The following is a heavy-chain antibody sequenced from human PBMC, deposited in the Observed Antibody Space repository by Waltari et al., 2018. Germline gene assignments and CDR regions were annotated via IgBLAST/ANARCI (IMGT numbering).Heavy chain of an antibody. CDR3: ARSYYYGMDV. V-gene: IGHV4-59*01. CDR2: IYYSGST. J-gene: IGHJ6*02. Sequence: QVQLQESGPGLVKPSETLSLTCPVSGGSLSNYYWTWIRQPPGKGLEWIGYIYYSGSTNYNPSLKSRVTISVDTSKNQFSLKLSSVTAADTAVYYCARSYYYGMDVWGQGTTVTVSS. CDR1: GGSLSNYY.